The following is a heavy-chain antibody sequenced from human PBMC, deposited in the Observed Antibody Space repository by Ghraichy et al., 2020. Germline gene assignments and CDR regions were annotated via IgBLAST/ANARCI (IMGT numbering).Heavy chain of an antibody. CDR3: ARGPLGYCSSTSCRSSVIFDY. CDR1: GGSFSGYY. D-gene: IGHD2-2*01. Sequence: SETLSLTCAVYGGSFSGYYWSWIRQPPGKGLEWIGEINHSGSTNYNPSLKSRVTISVDTSKNQFSLKLSSVTAADTAVYYCARGPLGYCSSTSCRSSVIFDYWGQGTLVTVSS. CDR2: INHSGST. V-gene: IGHV4-34*01. J-gene: IGHJ4*02.